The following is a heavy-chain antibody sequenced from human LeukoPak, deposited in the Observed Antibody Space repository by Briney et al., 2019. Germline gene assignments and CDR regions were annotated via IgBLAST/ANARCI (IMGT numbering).Heavy chain of an antibody. CDR1: GFSFSTNP. CDR3: VKEHVDRAFTRSFEI. V-gene: IGHV3-23*01. CDR2: ISPDKT. Sequence: VGSLRLSCAASGFSFSTNPMGWVRQAPGKGLEWVSAISPDKTYYADSVKGRLTISRDNYKNTVDLHMSSPRAEDTAIYYCVKEHVDRAFTRSFEIWGQGTVVTVSS. J-gene: IGHJ3*02. D-gene: IGHD3-10*01.